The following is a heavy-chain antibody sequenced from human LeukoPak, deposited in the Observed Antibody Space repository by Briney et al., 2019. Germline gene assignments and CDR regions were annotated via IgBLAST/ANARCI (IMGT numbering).Heavy chain of an antibody. CDR3: TTAVGT. Sequence: PGGSLRLSCAASGFTFSSYSMNWVLQAPGKGLEWVGRIKTKTEGGTTDYAAPVKGRFTISRDDSKNTLYLQMNSLKTEDTAVYYCTTAVGTWGQGTLVTVSS. D-gene: IGHD4-23*01. CDR2: IKTKTEGGTT. CDR1: GFTFSSYS. V-gene: IGHV3-15*01. J-gene: IGHJ4*02.